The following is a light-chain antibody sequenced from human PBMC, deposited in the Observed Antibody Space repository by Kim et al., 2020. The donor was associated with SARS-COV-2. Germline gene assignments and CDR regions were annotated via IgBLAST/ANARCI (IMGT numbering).Light chain of an antibody. CDR2: RDS. CDR1: NIGSKN. Sequence: SYELTQPLSVSVALGQTARITCGGNNIGSKNVHWYQQKPGQAPVLVIYRDSNRPSGIPERFSGSNSGNTATLTISSAQAEDEADYCCQVWDSSGVFGGGTQLTVL. V-gene: IGLV3-9*01. J-gene: IGLJ3*02. CDR3: QVWDSSGV.